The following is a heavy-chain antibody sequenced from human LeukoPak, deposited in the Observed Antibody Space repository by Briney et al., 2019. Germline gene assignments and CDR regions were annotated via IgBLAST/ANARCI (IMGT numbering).Heavy chain of an antibody. V-gene: IGHV4-4*02. J-gene: IGHJ6*02. CDR1: GGSISNNNW. CDR3: AKRGYSSNWPHYYGMDV. Sequence: SGTLSLTCGVSGGSISNNNWWSWVRQPPGKGLEWIGEIYHSGSTNYNPSLKSRVTISVDKSKNQFSLKLSSVTAADTAVYYCAKRGYSSNWPHYYGMDVWGQGTTVTVSS. D-gene: IGHD6-13*01. CDR2: IYHSGST.